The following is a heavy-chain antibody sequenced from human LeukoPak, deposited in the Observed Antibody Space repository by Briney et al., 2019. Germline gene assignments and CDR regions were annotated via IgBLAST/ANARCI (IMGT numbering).Heavy chain of an antibody. Sequence: SETLSLTCTVSGGSFSSYYWSWIRQPAGKGLEWIGRIYTSGSTNYNPSLKSRVTLSVDTSNNQFSLKLSSVTAADTAVYYCASERQKYYYMDVWGKGTTVTVSS. CDR2: IYTSGST. V-gene: IGHV4-4*07. J-gene: IGHJ6*03. D-gene: IGHD6-25*01. CDR3: ASERQKYYYMDV. CDR1: GGSFSSYY.